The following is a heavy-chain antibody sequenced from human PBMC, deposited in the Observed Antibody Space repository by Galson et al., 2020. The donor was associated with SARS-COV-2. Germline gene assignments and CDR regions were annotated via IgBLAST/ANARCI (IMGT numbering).Heavy chain of an antibody. CDR1: GFTFSSYG. CDR2: ISYDGSNK. V-gene: IGHV3-30*18. D-gene: IGHD6-13*01. J-gene: IGHJ3*02. CDR3: AKDSPRMAAWPENDAFDI. Sequence: GESLKISCAASGFTFSSYGMHWVRQAPGKGLEWVAVISYDGSNKYYADSVKGRFTISRDNSKNTLYLQMNSLRAEDTAVYYCAKDSPRMAAWPENDAFDIWGQGTMVTVSS.